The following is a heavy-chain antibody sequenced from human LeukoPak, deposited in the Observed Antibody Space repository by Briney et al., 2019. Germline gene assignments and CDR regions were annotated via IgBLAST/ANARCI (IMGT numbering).Heavy chain of an antibody. CDR3: ASSSVVAARGFHWFDP. Sequence: SETLSLTCTVSGDSISSYYWSWIRQPPGKGLEWIGYIYYSGSTNYNPSLKSRVTISVDTSKNQFSLKLSSVTAADTAVYYCASSSVVAARGFHWFDPWGQGTLVTVSS. J-gene: IGHJ5*02. V-gene: IGHV4-59*08. CDR1: GDSISSYY. D-gene: IGHD2-15*01. CDR2: IYYSGST.